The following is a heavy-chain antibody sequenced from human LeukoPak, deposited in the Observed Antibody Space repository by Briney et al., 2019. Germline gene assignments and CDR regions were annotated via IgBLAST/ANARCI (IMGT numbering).Heavy chain of an antibody. D-gene: IGHD5/OR15-5a*01. CDR3: ARNMSTEGWFDS. Sequence: SETLSLTCVVSDYSITRGDYWAWIGQPPGKGLEWIGSIYNSVSTSYNPSLKSRVTMSLDPSKNQFSLNLRSVTAADTAVYYCARNMSTEGWFDSWGRGTLVTVSS. J-gene: IGHJ5*01. V-gene: IGHV4-38-2*01. CDR1: DYSITRGDY. CDR2: IYNSVST.